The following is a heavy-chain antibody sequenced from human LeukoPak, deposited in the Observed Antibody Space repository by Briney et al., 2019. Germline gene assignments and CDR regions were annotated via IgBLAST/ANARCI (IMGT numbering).Heavy chain of an antibody. Sequence: SVKVSCKVSGYTLTELSMHWVRQAPGQGLEWMGGIIPIFGTANYAQKFQGRVTITADESTSTAYMELSSLRSEDTAVYYCARGSALLALSFDYWGQGTLVTVSS. CDR2: IIPIFGTA. J-gene: IGHJ4*02. D-gene: IGHD2-15*01. CDR3: ARGSALLALSFDY. V-gene: IGHV1-69*13. CDR1: GYTLTELS.